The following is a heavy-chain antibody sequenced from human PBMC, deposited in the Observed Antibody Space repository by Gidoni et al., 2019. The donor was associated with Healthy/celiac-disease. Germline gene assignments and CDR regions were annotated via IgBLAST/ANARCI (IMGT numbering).Heavy chain of an antibody. V-gene: IGHV4-61*01. J-gene: IGHJ4*02. Sequence: QVQLQESGPGLVKPSETLSLTCTVSGGSVSSGSYYWSWIRQPPGKGLEWIGYIYYSGSTNYNPSLKSRVTISVDTSKNQFSLKLSSVTAADTAVYYCARGNYFDYWGQGTLVTVSS. CDR3: ARGNYFDY. CDR2: IYYSGST. CDR1: GGSVSSGSYY.